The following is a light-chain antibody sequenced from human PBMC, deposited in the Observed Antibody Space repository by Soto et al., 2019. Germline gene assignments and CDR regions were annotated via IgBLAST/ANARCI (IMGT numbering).Light chain of an antibody. CDR1: SSDVGGYNY. V-gene: IGLV2-14*01. CDR2: DVS. Sequence: QSALTQPAYVSGSPGQSITISCTGTSSDVGGYNYVSWYQQHPGKAPKLMIYDVSNRPSGVSNRFSGSKSGNTASLTISVLQAEDEADYYCSSYTISNTLGFGSGTKVTVL. CDR3: SSYTISNTLG. J-gene: IGLJ1*01.